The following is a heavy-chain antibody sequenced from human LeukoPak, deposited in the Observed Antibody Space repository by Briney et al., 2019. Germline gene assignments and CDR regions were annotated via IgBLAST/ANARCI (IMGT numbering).Heavy chain of an antibody. CDR1: GYTFTSYA. J-gene: IGHJ4*02. D-gene: IGHD3-22*01. CDR3: ARWAYDSGGYSQYYFDY. CDR2: INTNTGNP. V-gene: IGHV7-4-1*02. Sequence: ASVKVSCKASGYTFTSYAMNWVRQAPGQGLEWMGWINTNTGNPTYAQAFTGRFVFSLDTSVNTAYLQISSLKAEDTAVYYCARWAYDSGGYSQYYFDYWGQGTLVTVSS.